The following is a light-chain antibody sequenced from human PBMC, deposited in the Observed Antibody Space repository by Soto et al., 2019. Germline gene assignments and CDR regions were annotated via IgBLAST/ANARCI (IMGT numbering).Light chain of an antibody. J-gene: IGKJ5*01. CDR2: DAS. Sequence: DNQLTQPPSSISASVGDRVTITCRASQAVNSWLAWFQQKPGKAPKLLIYDASSLESGVPSRFSGSGSGTEFSLTISSLQPDDFATYFCQQYDSFSITFGQGTRLEI. CDR1: QAVNSW. CDR3: QQYDSFSIT. V-gene: IGKV1-5*01.